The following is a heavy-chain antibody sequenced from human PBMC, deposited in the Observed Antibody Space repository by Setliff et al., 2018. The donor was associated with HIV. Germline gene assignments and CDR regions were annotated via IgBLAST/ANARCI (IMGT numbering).Heavy chain of an antibody. D-gene: IGHD7-27*01. CDR3: ARVSQDLLGAFDI. Sequence: PSETLFLTCTVSGDSINSGDSYWTWIRHHPGKGLEWIGYIYYSGSTNYNPSLKSRVIISVDSSKNQFFLKLTSVTAADTAMYYCARVSQDLLGAFDIWGQGTMVTVSS. CDR2: IYYSGST. J-gene: IGHJ3*02. CDR1: GDSINSGDSY. V-gene: IGHV4-31*03.